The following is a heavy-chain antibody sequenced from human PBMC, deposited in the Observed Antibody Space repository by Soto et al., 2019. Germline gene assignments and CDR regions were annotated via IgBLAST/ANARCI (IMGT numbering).Heavy chain of an antibody. D-gene: IGHD1-26*01. CDR1: GYTFTSYA. J-gene: IGHJ3*02. CDR2: INAGNGNT. CDR3: ARDQVGARPSYAFDI. Sequence: ASVKVSCKASGYTFTSYAMHWVRQAPGQRLEWMGWINAGNGNTKYSQKFQGRVTITRDTSASTAYMELSSLRSEDTAVYYCARDQVGARPSYAFDIWGQGTMVTVSS. V-gene: IGHV1-3*01.